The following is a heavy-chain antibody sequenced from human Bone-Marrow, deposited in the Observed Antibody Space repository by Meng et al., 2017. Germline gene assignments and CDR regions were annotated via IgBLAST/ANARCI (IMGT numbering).Heavy chain of an antibody. CDR3: ARGGSTYYDFWSGYYQPTGGVGDY. CDR1: GFTFSSYE. D-gene: IGHD3-3*01. CDR2: ISSSGSTI. V-gene: IGHV3-48*03. Sequence: GESLKISCAASGFTFSSYEMNWVRQVPGKGLEWVSYISSSGSTIYYADSVKGRFTISRDNAKNSLYLQMNSLRAEDTAVYYCARGGSTYYDFWSGYYQPTGGVGDYWGQGNRV. J-gene: IGHJ4*01.